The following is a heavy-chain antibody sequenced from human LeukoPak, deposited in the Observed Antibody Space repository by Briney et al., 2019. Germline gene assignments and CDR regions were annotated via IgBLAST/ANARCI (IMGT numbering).Heavy chain of an antibody. J-gene: IGHJ5*01. V-gene: IGHV1-2*02. D-gene: IGHD6-13*01. CDR2: INPNRGGT. CDR3: ARIAIPGRHYFDP. CDR1: GYSFTDYS. Sequence: GASVKVSCKASGYSFTDYSMHWVRQSPGQGLEWMGWINPNRGGTDYAQEFRGRVTMTRDTSISTAYMELSRLRSDDTAVYYCARIAIPGRHYFDPWGQGTLVTVSS.